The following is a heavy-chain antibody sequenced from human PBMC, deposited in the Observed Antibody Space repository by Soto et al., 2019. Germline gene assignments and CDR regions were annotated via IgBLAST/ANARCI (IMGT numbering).Heavy chain of an antibody. CDR2: ISGSGGST. J-gene: IGHJ6*02. V-gene: IGHV3-23*01. CDR1: GFTFSSYA. D-gene: IGHD2-2*01. Sequence: PGVSLRLSCAASGFTFSSYAMSWVRQAPGKGLEWVSAISGSGGSTYYADSVKGRFTISRDNSKNTLYLQMNSLRAEDTAVYYCAKDIGRYQLLGYYYYGMDVWGQGTTVTVSS. CDR3: AKDIGRYQLLGYYYYGMDV.